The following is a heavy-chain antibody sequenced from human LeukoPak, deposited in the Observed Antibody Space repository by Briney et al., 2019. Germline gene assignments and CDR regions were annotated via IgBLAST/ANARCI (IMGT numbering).Heavy chain of an antibody. CDR1: GGTFSSYA. J-gene: IGHJ4*02. D-gene: IGHD3-22*01. CDR3: AQTNYYDSSGLDY. V-gene: IGHV1-69*04. CDR2: IIPILGIA. Sequence: SVKVSCKASGGTFSSYAISWVRQAPGQGLEWMGKIIPILGIANYAQKFQGRVTITADRSTSTAYMELSSLRSEDTAVYYCAQTNYYDSSGLDYWGQGTLVTVSS.